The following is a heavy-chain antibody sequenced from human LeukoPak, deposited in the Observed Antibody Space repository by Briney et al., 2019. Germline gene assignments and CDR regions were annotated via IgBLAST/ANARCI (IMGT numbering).Heavy chain of an antibody. J-gene: IGHJ4*02. V-gene: IGHV5-51*01. Sequence: TGESLKISCRGSGYSFTTYWIGWVRQMPGKGLEWMGIINPGDSDTRYSPSFQGQVTISADKSISTAYLQWSSLKASDTAMYYCARLSGYITVDYYFDYWGQGTLVTVSS. CDR2: INPGDSDT. CDR3: ARLSGYITVDYYFDY. D-gene: IGHD3-22*01. CDR1: GYSFTTYW.